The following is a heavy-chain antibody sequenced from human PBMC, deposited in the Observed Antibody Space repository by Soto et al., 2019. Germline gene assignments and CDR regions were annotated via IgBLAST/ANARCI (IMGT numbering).Heavy chain of an antibody. D-gene: IGHD6-6*01. J-gene: IGHJ4*02. CDR3: AKDLGEYSSH. CDR2: ISGSGVST. V-gene: IGHV3-23*01. CDR1: GFTFSSYA. Sequence: EVQLLESGGGLVQPGGSLRLSCAASGFTFSSYAMSWVRQAPGKGLEWVSAISGSGVSTYYADSVKGRFTISRDNSKNTLYLQLNSLRAEDEAVYDCAKDLGEYSSHSGQGTLVTVSS.